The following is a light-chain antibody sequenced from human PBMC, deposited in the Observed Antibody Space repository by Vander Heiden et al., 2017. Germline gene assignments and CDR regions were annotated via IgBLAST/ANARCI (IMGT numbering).Light chain of an antibody. Sequence: QSALPQPRSVSGSPGQSVTISCTGTSSDVGGYNYVSWYQHHPGKAPKLMIYDVSKRPSVVPDRFSGSKSGNTASLTISGLQAEDEADYYCCSYAGSYTWVFGGGTKLTVL. V-gene: IGLV2-11*01. CDR2: DVS. CDR1: SSDVGGYNY. J-gene: IGLJ3*02. CDR3: CSYAGSYTWV.